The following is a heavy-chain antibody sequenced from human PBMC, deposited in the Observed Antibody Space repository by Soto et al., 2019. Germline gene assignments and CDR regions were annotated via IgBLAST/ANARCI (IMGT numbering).Heavy chain of an antibody. V-gene: IGHV4-34*01. CDR1: GGTFSGYY. CDR2: INHSGST. Sequence: PPEKLSLTWTVYGGTFSGYYWSGIRQPPGKGLEWIGEINHSGSTNYNPSLKSRVTISVDASKNQFSLKLSSVTAADTAVYYCARSFVGVVDDSFSLYFSRRGSLDP. D-gene: IGHD2-15*01. CDR3: ARSFVGVVDDSFSLYFSRRGSLDP. J-gene: IGHJ5*02.